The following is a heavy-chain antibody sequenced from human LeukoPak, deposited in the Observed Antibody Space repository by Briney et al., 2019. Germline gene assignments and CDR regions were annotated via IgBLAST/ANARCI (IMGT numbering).Heavy chain of an antibody. CDR2: INPNSGGT. Sequence: ALVKVSCKASGYTFTGYYMHWVRQAPGQGLEWMGRINPNSGGTNYAQKFQGRVTMTRDTSITTAYMELSRLRTDDTAVYYCAREKGGEVHDDAFDIWGQGTMVTVSS. J-gene: IGHJ3*02. CDR1: GYTFTGYY. D-gene: IGHD3-16*01. V-gene: IGHV1-2*06. CDR3: AREKGGEVHDDAFDI.